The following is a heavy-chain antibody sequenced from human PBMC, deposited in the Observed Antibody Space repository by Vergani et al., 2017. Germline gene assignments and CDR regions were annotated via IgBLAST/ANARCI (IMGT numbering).Heavy chain of an antibody. V-gene: IGHV1-46*01. CDR2: INPSGGST. J-gene: IGHJ1*01. Sequence: QVQLVQSGAEVKKPGASVKVSCKASGYTFTSYYMHWVRQAPGQGLEWMGIINPSGGSTSYAQKFQGRVTMTRDTSTSTVYMELSSLRSEDTAVYYCATDLTPPEYFQHWGQGTLVTVSS. CDR1: GYTFTSYY. D-gene: IGHD4-23*01. CDR3: ATDLTPPEYFQH.